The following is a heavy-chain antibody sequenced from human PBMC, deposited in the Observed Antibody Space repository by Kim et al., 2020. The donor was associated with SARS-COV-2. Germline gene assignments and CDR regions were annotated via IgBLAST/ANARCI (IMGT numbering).Heavy chain of an antibody. CDR3: ARDGPMTSDAFDI. D-gene: IGHD2-21*02. V-gene: IGHV6-1*01. J-gene: IGHJ3*02. CDR1: GDSVSDNNDA. Sequence: SQTLSLTCAISGDSVSDNNDAWSWIRQSPSRGLEWLGRTYYRSKWYTNYADSVKSRITIMPDTSKNQYSLQLDSVTPEDTAVYYCARDGPMTSDAFDIWGQGTMVTVSS. CDR2: TYYRSKWYT.